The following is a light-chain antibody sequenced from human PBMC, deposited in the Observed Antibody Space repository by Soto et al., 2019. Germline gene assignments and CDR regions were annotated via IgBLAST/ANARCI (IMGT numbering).Light chain of an antibody. CDR3: QSYDNSLNEWV. Sequence: VLTQPPSVSGAPGQRVTISCTGTASSIAARYDVHWYQQIPGKAPKLLIYGNNNRPSGVPDRFSASKSGISASLAITGLQADDEADYYCQSYDNSLNEWVFGGGTKLTVL. V-gene: IGLV1-40*01. CDR1: ASSIAARYD. J-gene: IGLJ3*02. CDR2: GNN.